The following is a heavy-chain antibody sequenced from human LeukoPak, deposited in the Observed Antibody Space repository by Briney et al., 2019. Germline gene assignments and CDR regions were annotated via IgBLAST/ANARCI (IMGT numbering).Heavy chain of an antibody. D-gene: IGHD3-22*01. CDR3: ARDSYYYDSSGYHNWSDP. J-gene: IGHJ5*02. V-gene: IGHV3-33*01. Sequence: GGSLRLSCAASGFTFSSYGMHWVRQAPGKGLEWVAVIWYDGSNKYYADSVKGRFTISRDNSKNTLYLQMNSLRAEDTAVYYCARDSYYYDSSGYHNWSDPWGQGTLVTVSS. CDR2: IWYDGSNK. CDR1: GFTFSSYG.